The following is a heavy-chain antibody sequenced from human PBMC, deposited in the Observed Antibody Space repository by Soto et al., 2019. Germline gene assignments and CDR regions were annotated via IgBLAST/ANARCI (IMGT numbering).Heavy chain of an antibody. Sequence: GGSLRLSCAASGFTFSNYAMHWVRQAPGKGLEWVAVISYDGSNTNYADSVKGRFTISRDNAKNSLYLQMNSLRAEDTAVYYCARDQGYYDSSGYSLYYFDYWRQGTLVTVSS. CDR2: ISYDGSNT. CDR1: GFTFSNYA. CDR3: ARDQGYYDSSGYSLYYFDY. V-gene: IGHV3-30-3*01. D-gene: IGHD3-22*01. J-gene: IGHJ4*02.